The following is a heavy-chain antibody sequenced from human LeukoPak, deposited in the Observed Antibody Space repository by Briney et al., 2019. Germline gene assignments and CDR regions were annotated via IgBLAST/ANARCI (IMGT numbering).Heavy chain of an antibody. D-gene: IGHD3-9*01. J-gene: IGHJ4*02. CDR1: NGSISSGGYY. V-gene: IGHV4-30-4*01. CDR2: ISYSGSS. Sequence: SQTLSLTCTVSNGSISSGGYYWSWIRQPPGKGLEWIGYISYSGSSYYNPSLKSRLTISVDTSKNQFSLNLSSVTAADTAVYYCARGKVWGIVLTGYCLFDYWSQGTLVTVSS. CDR3: ARGKVWGIVLTGYCLFDY.